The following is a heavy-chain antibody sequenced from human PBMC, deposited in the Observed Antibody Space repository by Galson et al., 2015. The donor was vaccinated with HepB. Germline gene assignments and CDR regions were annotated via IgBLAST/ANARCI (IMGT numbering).Heavy chain of an antibody. V-gene: IGHV3-23*01. Sequence: SLRLSCAASGFTFSSYAMSWVRQAPGKGLEWVSAISGSGGSTYYADSVKGRFTISRDNSKNTLYLQMNSLRAEDTAVYYCAKGGPYYDILTGYHTFGYWGQGTLVTVSS. J-gene: IGHJ4*02. CDR2: ISGSGGST. CDR3: AKGGPYYDILTGYHTFGY. D-gene: IGHD3-9*01. CDR1: GFTFSSYA.